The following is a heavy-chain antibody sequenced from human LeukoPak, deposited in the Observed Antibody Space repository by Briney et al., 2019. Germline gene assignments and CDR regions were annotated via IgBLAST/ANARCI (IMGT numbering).Heavy chain of an antibody. CDR3: AKDAPVNIVVVPAANS. J-gene: IGHJ4*02. V-gene: IGHV3-23*01. D-gene: IGHD2-2*01. CDR2: ISGSGGGT. CDR1: GFTFSSYA. Sequence: GGSLRLSCAASGFTFSSYAMSWVRQAPGKGLEWVSAISGSGGGTYYADSVKGRFTISRDNSKNTLYLQMNSLRAKDTAVYCCAKDAPVNIVVVPAANSWGQGTLVTVSS.